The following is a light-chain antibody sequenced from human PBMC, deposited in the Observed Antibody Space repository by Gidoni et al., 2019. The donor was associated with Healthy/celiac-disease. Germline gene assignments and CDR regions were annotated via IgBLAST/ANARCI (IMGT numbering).Light chain of an antibody. CDR1: QSVSSN. Sequence: EIVMTQSPATLSVSPGERATLSFRASQSVSSNLAWYQQKPGQAPRLLIYGASTRATGSPARFSGSGSGTEFTLTISSLQSEEFAVYYCQQYNNWPYTFGQGTKLEIK. CDR2: GAS. J-gene: IGKJ2*01. V-gene: IGKV3-15*01. CDR3: QQYNNWPYT.